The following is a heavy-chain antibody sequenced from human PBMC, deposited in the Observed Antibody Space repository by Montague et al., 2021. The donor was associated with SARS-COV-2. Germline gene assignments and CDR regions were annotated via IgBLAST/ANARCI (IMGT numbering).Heavy chain of an antibody. Sequence: SETLSLTCSVSGGSTSNYYWTWIRQSPGKGLQWIGYIFYTGSKKFNPSLKTRVSMSLDASMNHFSLRLSSVTAADTAVYYCAREFRIELWQTNWYFGLWGRGTLVTVSS. D-gene: IGHD3-16*01. CDR1: GGSTSNYY. CDR3: AREFRIELWQTNWYFGL. V-gene: IGHV4-59*01. J-gene: IGHJ2*01. CDR2: IFYTGSK.